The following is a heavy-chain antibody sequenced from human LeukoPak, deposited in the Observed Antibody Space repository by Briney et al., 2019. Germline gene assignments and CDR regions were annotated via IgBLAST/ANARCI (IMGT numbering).Heavy chain of an antibody. D-gene: IGHD2-15*01. V-gene: IGHV3-30*02. CDR3: AKDRTFLGYCSGGSCPARGFDY. Sequence: GGSLRLSCAASGFTFSSYGMHWVRQAPGKGLEWVAFTRYDGSNKYYADSVNGRFTISRDNSKNTLYLQMNSLRAEDTAVYYCAKDRTFLGYCSGGSCPARGFDYWGQGTLVTVSS. CDR2: TRYDGSNK. J-gene: IGHJ4*02. CDR1: GFTFSSYG.